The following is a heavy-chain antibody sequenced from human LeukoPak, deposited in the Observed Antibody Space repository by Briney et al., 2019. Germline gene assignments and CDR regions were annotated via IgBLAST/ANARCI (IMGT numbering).Heavy chain of an antibody. CDR1: GFTFDDYA. CDR3: AKATRLLLWFGELLFFDY. D-gene: IGHD3-10*01. J-gene: IGHJ4*02. Sequence: GGSLILSCAASGFTFDDYAMHWVRQAPGKGLEWVSGISWNRGSIGYADSVKGRFTISRDNAKNSLYLQMNSLRAEDTALYYCAKATRLLLWFGELLFFDYWGQGTLVTVSS. CDR2: ISWNRGSI. V-gene: IGHV3-9*01.